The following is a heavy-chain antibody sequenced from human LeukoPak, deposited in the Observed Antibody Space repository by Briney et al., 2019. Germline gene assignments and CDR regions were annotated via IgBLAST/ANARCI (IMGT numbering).Heavy chain of an antibody. CDR1: GGSISSRSYF. CDR2: IYYSGST. Sequence: SETLSLTCAVSGGSISSRSYFWGWIRQPPGKGLEWIGSIYYSGSTFYNPSLKSRVTISVDTSKNRFSLKLSSVTAADTAVYYCATPNDAFNIWGQGTMVTVSS. CDR3: ATPNDAFNI. V-gene: IGHV4-39*01. J-gene: IGHJ3*02.